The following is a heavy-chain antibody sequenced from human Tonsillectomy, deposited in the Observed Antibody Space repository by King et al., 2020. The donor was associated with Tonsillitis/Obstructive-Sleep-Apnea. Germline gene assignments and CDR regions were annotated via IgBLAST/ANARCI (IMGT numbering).Heavy chain of an antibody. J-gene: IGHJ6*03. Sequence: VQLVESGGGLVQPGGSLRLSCAASGFTFSSYAMSWVRQAPGKGLEWVSAISGSGGSTYYADSVKCRFTISRDNSKNTLYLQMNSLRAEHTAVYYCAKDGDIVVLPASCMDVWGKGTTVTVSS. V-gene: IGHV3-23*04. D-gene: IGHD2-2*01. CDR1: GFTFSSYA. CDR3: AKDGDIVVLPASCMDV. CDR2: ISGSGGST.